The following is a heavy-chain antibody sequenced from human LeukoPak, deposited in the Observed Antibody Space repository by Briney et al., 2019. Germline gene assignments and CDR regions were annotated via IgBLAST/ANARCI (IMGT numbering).Heavy chain of an antibody. D-gene: IGHD3-3*01. CDR2: IYPGDSDT. Sequence: RGESLKISCKGSGYSFPTYWIGWVRQMPGKGLEWMGIIYPGDSDTRYSPSFQGQVTFSADKSISSAYLQWSSLKASDTAMYYCARLIMIFGVVRQYYFDYWRQGTLVTVSS. J-gene: IGHJ4*02. CDR3: ARLIMIFGVVRQYYFDY. V-gene: IGHV5-51*01. CDR1: GYSFPTYW.